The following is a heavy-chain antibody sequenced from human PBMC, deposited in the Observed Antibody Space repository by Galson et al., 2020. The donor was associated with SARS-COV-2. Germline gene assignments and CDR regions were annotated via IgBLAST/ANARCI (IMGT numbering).Heavy chain of an antibody. D-gene: IGHD3-22*01. CDR3: ARGSYYYDSSGYVDY. CDR1: GFTFSSYS. Sequence: GESLKISCAASGFTFSSYSMNWVRQAPGKGLEWVSSISSSSSYIYYADSVKGRFTISRDNAKNSLYLQMNSLRAEDTAVYYCARGSYYYDSSGYVDYWGQGTLVTVSS. CDR2: ISSSSSYI. V-gene: IGHV3-21*01. J-gene: IGHJ4*02.